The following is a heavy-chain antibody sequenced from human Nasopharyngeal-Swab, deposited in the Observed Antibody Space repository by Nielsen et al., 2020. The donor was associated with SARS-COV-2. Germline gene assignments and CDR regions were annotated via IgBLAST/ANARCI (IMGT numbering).Heavy chain of an antibody. CDR2: ISYDGSNK. V-gene: IGHV3-30-3*01. J-gene: IGHJ4*02. Sequence: GGSLRLSCAASGFTFSSYAMHWVRQAPGKGLEWVAVISYDGSNKYYADSVKGRFTISRDNSKNTLYLQMNSLRAEDTAVYYCARDGVVAGTSYFDYWGQGTLVTVSS. D-gene: IGHD6-19*01. CDR3: ARDGVVAGTSYFDY. CDR1: GFTFSSYA.